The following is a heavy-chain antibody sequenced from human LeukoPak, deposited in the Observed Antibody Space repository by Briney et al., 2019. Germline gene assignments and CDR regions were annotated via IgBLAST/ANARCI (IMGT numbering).Heavy chain of an antibody. J-gene: IGHJ6*02. CDR1: GFTFSSYA. CDR3: ARYESWGIYGMDV. CDR2: ISYDGSNK. D-gene: IGHD6-13*01. Sequence: PGRSLRLSCAASGFTFSSYAMHWVRQAPGKGLEWVAVISYDGSNKYYADSVKGRFTIYRDNSKNTLYLQMNSLRAEDTAVYYCARYESWGIYGMDVWGQGTTVTVSS. V-gene: IGHV3-30-3*01.